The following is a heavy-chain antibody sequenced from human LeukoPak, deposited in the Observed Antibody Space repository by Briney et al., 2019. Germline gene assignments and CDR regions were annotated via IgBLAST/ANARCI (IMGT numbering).Heavy chain of an antibody. Sequence: ASVKVSCKASGYTFTSYYMHWVRQAPGQGLEWMGIINPSGGSTSYAQKFQGRVTMTRDTSTSTVYMELSSLRSEDTAVYYCAREGYEFWSGRRGAFDIWGQGTMVTVSS. D-gene: IGHD3-3*01. CDR2: INPSGGST. J-gene: IGHJ3*02. CDR1: GYTFTSYY. V-gene: IGHV1-46*01. CDR3: AREGYEFWSGRRGAFDI.